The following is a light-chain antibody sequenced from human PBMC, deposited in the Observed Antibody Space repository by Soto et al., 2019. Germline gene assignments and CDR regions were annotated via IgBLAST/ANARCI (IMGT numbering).Light chain of an antibody. CDR3: HQYYSTPYT. J-gene: IGKJ2*01. Sequence: DIVMTQSPDSLAVSLGERDTINCKSSQSVLYSSNNKYYLAWYQQKPGQPPKLLIYWASTRESGVPDRFSGSGSGTDFTLTISSLQAEDVAVYYCHQYYSTPYTFGQVTKLEIK. CDR2: WAS. CDR1: QSVLYSSNNKYY. V-gene: IGKV4-1*01.